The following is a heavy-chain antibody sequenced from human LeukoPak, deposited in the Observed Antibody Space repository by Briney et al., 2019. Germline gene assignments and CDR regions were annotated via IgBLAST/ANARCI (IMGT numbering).Heavy chain of an antibody. J-gene: IGHJ4*02. CDR2: INPNSGGT. Sequence: GASVKVSCKASGYTFTGYYMHWVRQAPGQGLEWMGWINPNSGGTNYAQKFQGRVTMTRDTSISTAYMELSRLRSDDTAVYYCALQGGDARLTKLRGVIIHNFYYWGQGTLVTVSS. CDR3: ALQGGDARLTKLRGVIIHNFYY. V-gene: IGHV1-2*02. CDR1: GYTFTGYY. D-gene: IGHD3-10*01.